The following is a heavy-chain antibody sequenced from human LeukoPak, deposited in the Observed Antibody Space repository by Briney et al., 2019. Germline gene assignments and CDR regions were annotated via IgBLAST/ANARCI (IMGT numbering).Heavy chain of an antibody. CDR1: GFSVTNNY. J-gene: IGHJ4*02. CDR3: ARDITLTRGGRSDY. Sequence: GGSLRLSCAVSGFSVTNNYMSWVRQAPGKGLEWVSVFYVGGATYYADSVKGRFTISRDNAKNSLYLQMNSLRAEDTAVYYCARDITLTRGGRSDYWGQGTLVTVSA. D-gene: IGHD3-10*01. V-gene: IGHV3-53*01. CDR2: FYVGGAT.